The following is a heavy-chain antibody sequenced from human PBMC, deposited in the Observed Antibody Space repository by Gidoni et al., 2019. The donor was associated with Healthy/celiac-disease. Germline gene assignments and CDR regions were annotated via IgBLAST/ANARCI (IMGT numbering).Heavy chain of an antibody. CDR3: ARGRGYSSSYFDY. CDR2: ISYDGSNK. CDR1: GLTFSSYA. V-gene: IGHV3-30-3*01. Sequence: QVQLVESGGGVVQPGRSLRLSFAASGLTFSSYAMHWVRQAPGKGLEWVAVISYDGSNKYYADSVKGRFTISRDNSKNTLYLQMNSLRAEDTAVYYCARGRGYSSSYFDYWGQGTLVTVSS. J-gene: IGHJ4*02. D-gene: IGHD6-13*01.